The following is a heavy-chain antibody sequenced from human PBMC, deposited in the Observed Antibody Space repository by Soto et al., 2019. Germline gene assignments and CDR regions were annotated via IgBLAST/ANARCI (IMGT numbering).Heavy chain of an antibody. CDR1: GYTFTCYY. Sequence: GXSVKVSCKASGYTFTCYYMHWVRQAPGQGLEWMGWINPNSGGTNYAQKFQGWVTMTRDTSISTAYMELSRLRSDDTAVYYCARDGGRITIFGVENYYYYYGMDVWGQGTTATVSS. D-gene: IGHD3-3*01. J-gene: IGHJ6*02. CDR3: ARDGGRITIFGVENYYYYYGMDV. V-gene: IGHV1-2*04. CDR2: INPNSGGT.